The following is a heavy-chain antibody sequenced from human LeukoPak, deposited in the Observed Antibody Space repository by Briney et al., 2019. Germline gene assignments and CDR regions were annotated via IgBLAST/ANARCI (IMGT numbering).Heavy chain of an antibody. CDR3: ARDRWTLGDIVPDY. V-gene: IGHV3-48*03. J-gene: IGHJ4*02. CDR1: GFTFSSYE. CDR2: ISSSGSTI. Sequence: GGSLRLSCAASGFTFSSYEMNWDRQAQGKGLEGVSYISSSGSTIYYADSVKGRFTISRDNAKNSLYLQMNSLRAEDTAVYYCARDRWTLGDIVPDYWGQGTLVTVSS. D-gene: IGHD2-15*01.